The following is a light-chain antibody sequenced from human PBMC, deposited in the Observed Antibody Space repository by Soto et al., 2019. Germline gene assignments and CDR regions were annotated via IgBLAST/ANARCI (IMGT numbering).Light chain of an antibody. Sequence: QSVLTQPASVSGSPGQSITISCTGTSSDVGSYNLVSWYQQHPGKATKLMIYEGSKRPSGVSNRFSGSKSGNTASLTISGLQAEDEADYYCCSYAGSSTLVVFGGGTKLTVL. CDR2: EGS. CDR1: SSDVGSYNL. J-gene: IGLJ2*01. V-gene: IGLV2-23*01. CDR3: CSYAGSSTLVV.